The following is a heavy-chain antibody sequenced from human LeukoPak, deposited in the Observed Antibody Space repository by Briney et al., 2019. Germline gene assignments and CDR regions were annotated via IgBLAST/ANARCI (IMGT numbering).Heavy chain of an antibody. Sequence: PSETLSLTCTVSGRSISSYYWSWLRQPPGKGLEWIGYIYYSGSTNYNPSLKSRVTISVDTSKNQFSLKLSSVTAADTAEYYCAREPYGSGTFDYWGQGTLVTVSA. V-gene: IGHV4-59*01. CDR3: AREPYGSGTFDY. D-gene: IGHD3-10*01. CDR1: GRSISSYY. CDR2: IYYSGST. J-gene: IGHJ4*02.